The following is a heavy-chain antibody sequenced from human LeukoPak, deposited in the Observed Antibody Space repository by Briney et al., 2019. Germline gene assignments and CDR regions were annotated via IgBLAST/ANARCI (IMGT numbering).Heavy chain of an antibody. D-gene: IGHD6-13*01. Sequence: SSVKVSCKASGGTFISYAIRWVRQAPGQGREGMGGIIPIFGTANYAQKFQGRGTITTDESTSTAYMELSSLRSEDTAVYYCASGAGAGHDASDIWGQATMVTVSS. CDR1: GGTFISYA. CDR2: IIPIFGTA. J-gene: IGHJ3*02. CDR3: ASGAGAGHDASDI. V-gene: IGHV1-69*05.